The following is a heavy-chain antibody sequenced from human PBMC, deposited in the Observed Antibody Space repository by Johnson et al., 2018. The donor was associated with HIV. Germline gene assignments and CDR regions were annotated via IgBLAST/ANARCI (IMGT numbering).Heavy chain of an antibody. Sequence: QVQLVESGGGVVQPGGSLRLSCAASGFTFSSYGMHWVRQAPGKGLEWVAFIRYDGSEKYYVDSVKGRFTISRDNAKNSLYLQMNSLRAEDTAVYYCVNGAFKTWIQLWATWGAYDAFDIWGQGTMVTVSS. CDR3: VNGAFKTWIQLWATWGAYDAFDI. D-gene: IGHD5-18*01. V-gene: IGHV3-30*02. CDR1: GFTFSSYG. J-gene: IGHJ3*02. CDR2: IRYDGSEK.